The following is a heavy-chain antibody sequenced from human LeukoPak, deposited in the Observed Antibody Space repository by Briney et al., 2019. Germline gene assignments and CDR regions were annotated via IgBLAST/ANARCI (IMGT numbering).Heavy chain of an antibody. CDR1: GYTFTAYA. CDR3: ARDPDLYCSGGTCYSGIDF. V-gene: IGHV1-3*01. D-gene: IGHD2-15*01. J-gene: IGHJ4*02. Sequence: VASVTVSCTASGYTFTAYAKHWVRQAPGQRLEWMGWINPGNDNTKYLQKFQGRVTITTDTSASTAYMELSSLKSEDTAVYYCARDPDLYCSGGTCYSGIDFWGQGTLVTVSS. CDR2: INPGNDNT.